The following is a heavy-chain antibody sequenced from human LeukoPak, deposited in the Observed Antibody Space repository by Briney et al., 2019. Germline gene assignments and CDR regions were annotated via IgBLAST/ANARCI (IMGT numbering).Heavy chain of an antibody. J-gene: IGHJ5*02. V-gene: IGHV4-34*01. CDR3: ARAGSYYYDSSGYYGFSGFTRRNQNWFDP. CDR1: GGSFSGYY. CDR2: INHSGST. Sequence: SETLSLTCAVYGGSFSGYYWSWIRQPPGKGLEWIGEINHSGSTNYNPSLKSRVTISVDTYKNQFSLKLSSVTAADTAVYYCARAGSYYYDSSGYYGFSGFTRRNQNWFDPWGQGTLVTVSS. D-gene: IGHD3-22*01.